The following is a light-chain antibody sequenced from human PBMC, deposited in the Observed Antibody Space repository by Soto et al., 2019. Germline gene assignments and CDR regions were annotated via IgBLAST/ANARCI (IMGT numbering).Light chain of an antibody. V-gene: IGKV3-20*01. Sequence: ENGVAMSVGTVSLSPNERATLSCSASQSVTNSFLAWYQQNPGQAPRLLIYGASRRATGIPDRFTGSGSGTDFTLTISRLEPEDVAGYCCQQYVSLPWAFGHGTMLDIK. CDR2: GAS. CDR3: QQYVSLPWA. J-gene: IGKJ1*01. CDR1: QSVTNSF.